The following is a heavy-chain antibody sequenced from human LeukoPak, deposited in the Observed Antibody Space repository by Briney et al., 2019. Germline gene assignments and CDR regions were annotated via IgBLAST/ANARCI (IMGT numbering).Heavy chain of an antibody. Sequence: SETLSLTCTVSGGSISISSYYWGWIRQPPGEGLGWIVRIYYSGSTYYNPSLKSRVTISVDTSNNQFSLKLSSVAAADTAVYDWVARRGYFAYGGQGTLATVSS. D-gene: IGHD3-10*01. CDR3: VARRGYFAY. V-gene: IGHV4-39*01. CDR1: GGSISISSYY. J-gene: IGHJ4*02. CDR2: IYYSGST.